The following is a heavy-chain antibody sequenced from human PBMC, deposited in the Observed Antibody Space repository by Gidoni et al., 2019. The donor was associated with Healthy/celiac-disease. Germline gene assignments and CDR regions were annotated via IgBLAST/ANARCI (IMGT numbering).Heavy chain of an antibody. CDR3: ARGALWFGEYAFDI. CDR1: CFPFSRDG. Sequence: QVQLVESGGGVVQPGRSLRLSSAAPCFPFSRDGMHWVRQAPGKGLECVAVMWYDGSNKYYAGSVEDRFTISRDNSKNTLYLQMNSLRAEDTAVYYCARGALWFGEYAFDIWGQGTMVTVSS. D-gene: IGHD3-10*01. V-gene: IGHV3-33*01. J-gene: IGHJ3*02. CDR2: MWYDGSNK.